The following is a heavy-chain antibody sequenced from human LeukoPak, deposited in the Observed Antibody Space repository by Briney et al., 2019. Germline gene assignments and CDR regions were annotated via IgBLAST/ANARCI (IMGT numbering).Heavy chain of an antibody. CDR2: IYYSGST. CDR3: ARSLGRSYSDY. Sequence: SETLSLTCTVSGGSISSGDYYGSWIRQPPGKGLEWIGYIYYSGSTFYNPSLKSRVTISVDTSKNQFSLNLSSVTAADTAVYYCARSLGRSYSDYWGQGTLVTVSS. D-gene: IGHD1-14*01. CDR1: GGSISSGDYY. V-gene: IGHV4-30-4*01. J-gene: IGHJ4*03.